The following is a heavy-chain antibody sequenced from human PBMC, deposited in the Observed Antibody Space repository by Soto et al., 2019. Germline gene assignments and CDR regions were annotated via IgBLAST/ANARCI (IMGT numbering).Heavy chain of an antibody. CDR2: IYYSGST. Sequence: SETLSLTCTVSGGSISSYYWSWIRQPPGKGLEWIGYIYYSGSTNYNPSLKSRVTISVDTSKNQFSLKLSSVTAADTAVYYCARLPFQVSPFDYWGQGTLVTVSS. CDR3: ARLPFQVSPFDY. J-gene: IGHJ4*02. V-gene: IGHV4-59*01. D-gene: IGHD2-21*01. CDR1: GGSISSYY.